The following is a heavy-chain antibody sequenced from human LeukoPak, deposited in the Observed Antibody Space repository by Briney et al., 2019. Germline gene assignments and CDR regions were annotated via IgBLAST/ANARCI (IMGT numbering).Heavy chain of an antibody. CDR1: GYTFTSYY. Sequence: ASVKVSCKASGYTFTSYYMHWVRQAPGQGLEWMGIINPSGGSTSYAQKFQGRVTMTRDTSTSTVYMELSSLRAEDTAVYYCANTYYDILTGSPPYYYGMDVWGQGTTVTVSS. D-gene: IGHD3-9*01. V-gene: IGHV1-46*01. CDR3: ANTYYDILTGSPPYYYGMDV. CDR2: INPSGGST. J-gene: IGHJ6*02.